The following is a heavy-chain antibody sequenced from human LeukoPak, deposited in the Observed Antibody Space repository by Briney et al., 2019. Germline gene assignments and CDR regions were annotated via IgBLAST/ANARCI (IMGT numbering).Heavy chain of an antibody. V-gene: IGHV1-2*02. CDR1: GYTFTGDY. D-gene: IGHD6-6*01. CDR3: AREVQQLVNNWFDP. CDR2: INPNSGGT. Sequence: GASVKVSYKASGYTFTGDYMHWVRQAPGQGLECMGWINPNSGGTTYAQKFQGRVTMTRDTSISTAYMELSRLRSDDTAVYYCAREVQQLVNNWFDPWGQGTLVTVSS. J-gene: IGHJ5*02.